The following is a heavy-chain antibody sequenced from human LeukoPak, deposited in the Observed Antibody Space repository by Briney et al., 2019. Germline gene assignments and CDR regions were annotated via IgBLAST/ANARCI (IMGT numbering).Heavy chain of an antibody. J-gene: IGHJ5*02. Sequence: GGSLRLSCAASGFTFSSYDMHWVRQATGKGLEWVSAIGTAGDTYYADSVKGRFTISRDNSKNTLYLQMNSLRAEDTAVYYCARDVRPDYDFWSGYPDNNWFDPWGQGTLVTVSS. CDR3: ARDVRPDYDFWSGYPDNNWFDP. CDR1: GFTFSSYD. V-gene: IGHV3-13*04. CDR2: IGTAGDT. D-gene: IGHD3-3*01.